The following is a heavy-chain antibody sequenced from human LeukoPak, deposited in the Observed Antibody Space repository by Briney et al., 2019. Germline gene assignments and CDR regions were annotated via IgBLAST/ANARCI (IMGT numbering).Heavy chain of an antibody. V-gene: IGHV4-39*01. CDR3: ARGRVVAMRLGRYYYYYMDV. J-gene: IGHJ6*03. Sequence: PSETLSLTCTVSGGSISSSSYYWGWIRQPPGKGLEWIGSIYYSGSTYYNPSLKSRVTISVDTSKNQFSLKLSSVTAADTAVYYCARGRVVAMRLGRYYYYYMDVWGKGTTVTVSS. D-gene: IGHD3-16*01. CDR1: GGSISSSSYY. CDR2: IYYSGST.